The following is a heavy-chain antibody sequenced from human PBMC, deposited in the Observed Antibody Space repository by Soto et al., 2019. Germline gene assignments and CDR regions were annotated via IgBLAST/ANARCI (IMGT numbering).Heavy chain of an antibody. D-gene: IGHD3-22*01. Sequence: ASVKVSCKASGYTFTSYAMHWVRRAPGQRLEWMGWINAGNGNTKYSQKFQGRVTITRDTSASTAYMELSSLRSEDTAVYYCARGVMCYYYDSSGYSPPDAFDIWGQGTMVTVSS. V-gene: IGHV1-3*01. CDR1: GYTFTSYA. CDR3: ARGVMCYYYDSSGYSPPDAFDI. J-gene: IGHJ3*02. CDR2: INAGNGNT.